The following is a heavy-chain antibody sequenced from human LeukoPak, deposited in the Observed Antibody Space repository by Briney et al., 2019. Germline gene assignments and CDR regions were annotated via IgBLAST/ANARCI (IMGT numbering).Heavy chain of an antibody. CDR3: ARELDYGDPNY. CDR2: IKQDGSEK. V-gene: IGHV3-7*01. CDR1: GFTFSSCW. D-gene: IGHD4-17*01. J-gene: IGHJ4*02. Sequence: GGSLRLSCAASGFTFSSCWMSWVRQAPGKGLEWVANIKQDGSEKYYVDSVKGRFTISRDNAKNSLYLQMNSLRAEDTAVYYCARELDYGDPNYWGQGTLVTVSS.